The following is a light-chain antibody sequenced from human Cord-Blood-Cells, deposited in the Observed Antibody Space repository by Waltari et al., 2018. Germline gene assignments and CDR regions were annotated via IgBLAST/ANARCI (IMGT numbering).Light chain of an antibody. V-gene: IGLV2-14*01. CDR3: SSYTSSSTYV. CDR2: EVR. Sequence: QSALTQPASVSGSPGQSITIPCTGTSSDVGGYHYVSWYQQHPGKAPKLMIYEVRNRPSGVSNRFSGSKSGNTASLTISGLQAEDEADYYCSSYTSSSTYVFGTGTKVTVL. CDR1: SSDVGGYHY. J-gene: IGLJ1*01.